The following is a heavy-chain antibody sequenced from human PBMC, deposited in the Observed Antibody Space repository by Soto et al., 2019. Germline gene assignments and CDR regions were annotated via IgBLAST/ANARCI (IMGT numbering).Heavy chain of an antibody. J-gene: IGHJ3*02. Sequence: SGGSLRLSCAASGFTFSSYEMNWVRQAPGKGLEWVSYISSSGSTIYYADSVKGRFTISRDNAKNSLYLQMNSLRAEDTAVYYCARGHYYDSSGYYYVWSNDAFDIWGQGTMVTVSS. CDR2: ISSSGSTI. CDR1: GFTFSSYE. CDR3: ARGHYYDSSGYYYVWSNDAFDI. V-gene: IGHV3-48*03. D-gene: IGHD3-22*01.